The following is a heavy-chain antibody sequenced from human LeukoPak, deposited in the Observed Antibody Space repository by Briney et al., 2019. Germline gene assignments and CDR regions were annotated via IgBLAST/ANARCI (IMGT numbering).Heavy chain of an antibody. CDR1: GYTFTNYY. J-gene: IGHJ4*02. CDR2: INPSGGNT. CDR3: ARPLGYYDSSGPVGY. V-gene: IGHV1-46*01. Sequence: ASVKVSCKASGYTFTNYYIHWVRQAPGQGLEWMGLINPSGGNTNYAQNFQGRVTMTRDTSTSTVYMGLSSLRSEDTAVYYCARPLGYYDSSGPVGYWGQGTLVTVSS. D-gene: IGHD3-22*01.